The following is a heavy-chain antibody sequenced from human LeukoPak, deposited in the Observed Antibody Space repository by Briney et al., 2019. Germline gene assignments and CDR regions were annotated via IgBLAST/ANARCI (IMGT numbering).Heavy chain of an antibody. D-gene: IGHD6-19*01. CDR3: AKGSGSGWYGWFAP. CDR2: IDASGGAT. V-gene: IGHV3-23*01. Sequence: GGSLRLSCAVSGFTFSSYWMSWVRQAPGKGLEWVSTIDASGGATYYADSVKGRFTISRDNSKNTCYLQMNSLRAEDTAVYFCAKGSGSGWYGWFAPWGQGTLVTVSS. CDR1: GFTFSSYW. J-gene: IGHJ5*02.